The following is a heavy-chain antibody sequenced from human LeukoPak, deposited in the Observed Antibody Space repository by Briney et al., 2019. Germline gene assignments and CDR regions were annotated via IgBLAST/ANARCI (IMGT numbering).Heavy chain of an antibody. CDR2: ISYSGGST. CDR1: GFSFSSYA. J-gene: IGHJ6*03. CDR3: ARDPSLYCTNGVCLMNYYYMDV. V-gene: IGHV3-23*01. D-gene: IGHD2-8*01. Sequence: GGSLRLSCAASGFSFSSYAMSWVRQAPGKGLEWVSGISYSGGSTYSADSVKGRFTISRDNAKNSLYLQMNSLRAEDTAVYYCARDPSLYCTNGVCLMNYYYMDVWGKGTAVTVSS.